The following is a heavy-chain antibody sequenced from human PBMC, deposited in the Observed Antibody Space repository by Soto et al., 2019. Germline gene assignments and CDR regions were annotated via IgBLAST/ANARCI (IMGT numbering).Heavy chain of an antibody. CDR1: GFTFSTYT. CDR3: ARASGIMVAHNYVDC. CDR2: ISSSGRTI. D-gene: IGHD2-8*01. J-gene: IGHJ4*02. Sequence: EVQLEESGGGLVQSGGSLRLSCEAFGFTFSTYTMNWVRQAPGKGLEWVSYISSSGRTISYADPVKGRFSISRDNAKSSLYLQMNSLRGEDTAVYYCARASGIMVAHNYVDCWGQGTLVTVSS. V-gene: IGHV3-48*04.